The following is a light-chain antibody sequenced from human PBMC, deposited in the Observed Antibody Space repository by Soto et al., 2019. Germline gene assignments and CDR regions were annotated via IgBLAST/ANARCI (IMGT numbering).Light chain of an antibody. CDR1: SSDFGGYNY. J-gene: IGLJ2*01. Sequence: QSALTQPPSAAGSPGQSVTISCTGTSSDFGGYNYVSWYQQHPGKAPKLMLYEVSKRPSGVPDRFSGSKSGNTASLTVSGLQDEDEADYYCSSYAGSNNMVFGGGTKLTVL. V-gene: IGLV2-8*01. CDR3: SSYAGSNNMV. CDR2: EVS.